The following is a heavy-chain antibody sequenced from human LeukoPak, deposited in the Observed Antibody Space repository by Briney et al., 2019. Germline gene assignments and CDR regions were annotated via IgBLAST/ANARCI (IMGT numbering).Heavy chain of an antibody. CDR1: GGSISGGDYY. V-gene: IGHV4-39*07. CDR3: AREGLNMVRGVIPKEAWGWFDP. CDR2: IYYTGST. D-gene: IGHD3-10*01. Sequence: PSETLSLTCTVSGGSISGGDYYWGWIRQPPGKGLEWMGNIYYTGSTYYNPSLKSRVTISVDTSKNQFSLKLSSVTAADTAVYYCAREGLNMVRGVIPKEAWGWFDPWGQGTLVTVSS. J-gene: IGHJ5*02.